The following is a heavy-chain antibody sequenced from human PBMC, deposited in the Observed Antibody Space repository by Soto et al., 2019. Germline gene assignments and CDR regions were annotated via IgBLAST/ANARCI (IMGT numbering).Heavy chain of an antibody. V-gene: IGHV3-21*01. CDR3: AKDRGTIFGVNYYYGMNV. CDR1: GFSFSSYS. CDR2: ISSNSSYI. Sequence: GGSLRLSCAASGFSFSSYSMNWVRQAPGKGLEWVSSISSNSSYIYYADSVKGRFTISRDNSKNTLYLQMNSLRAEDTAVYYCAKDRGTIFGVNYYYGMNVWGQGTTVTVS. D-gene: IGHD3-3*01. J-gene: IGHJ6*02.